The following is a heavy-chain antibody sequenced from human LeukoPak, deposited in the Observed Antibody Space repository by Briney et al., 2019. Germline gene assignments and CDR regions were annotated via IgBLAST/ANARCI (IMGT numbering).Heavy chain of an antibody. CDR2: IDHSGTT. J-gene: IGHJ5*02. D-gene: IGHD3-16*02. CDR3: ARRIVTRGGWFDV. Sequence: PSETLSLTCAVYGGSFSGYYWNWIRQPPGKGLEWIGEIDHSGTTKYSPSLESRVTISVDTSKNQFSLTVNSVTAADTAVYYCARRIVTRGGWFDVWGQGTLVTVSS. V-gene: IGHV4-34*01. CDR1: GGSFSGYY.